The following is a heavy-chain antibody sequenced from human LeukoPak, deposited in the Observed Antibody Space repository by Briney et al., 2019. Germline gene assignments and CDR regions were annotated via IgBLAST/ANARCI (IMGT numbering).Heavy chain of an antibody. CDR3: ARDLAYSRLDY. CDR1: GLTFSSSW. Sequence: HPGGSLRLSCAVSGLTFSSSWMDWVRQAPGKGLEWVASINPDGNKKYSADSVKGRFTISRDNAENSLYLQMNSLRVEDTASYYCARDLAYSRLDYWGQGMLVTVSS. J-gene: IGHJ4*02. D-gene: IGHD5-18*01. V-gene: IGHV3-7*01. CDR2: INPDGNKK.